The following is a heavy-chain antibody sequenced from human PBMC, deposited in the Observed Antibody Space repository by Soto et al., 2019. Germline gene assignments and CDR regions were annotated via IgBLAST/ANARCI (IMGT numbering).Heavy chain of an antibody. CDR3: ARAELYDFWSGLYGMDV. CDR2: INPNSGGT. D-gene: IGHD3-3*01. V-gene: IGHV1-2*02. Sequence: ASVKVSCKASGYTFTGYYMHWVRQAPGQGLEWMGWINPNSGGTNYAQKFQGRVTMTRDTSISTAYMELSRLRSDDTAVYYCARAELYDFWSGLYGMDVWGQGTTVTVSS. J-gene: IGHJ6*02. CDR1: GYTFTGYY.